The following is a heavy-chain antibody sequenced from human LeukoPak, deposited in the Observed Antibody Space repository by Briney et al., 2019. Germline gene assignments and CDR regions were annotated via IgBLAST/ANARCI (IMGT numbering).Heavy chain of an antibody. CDR3: ARVGSYSDWFDP. Sequence: PSETLSLTCTVSGGSISSYYWSWIRQPPGKGLEWIGYIYYSGAARYNPSLKSRVTISGDTSKNQFSLNLSSVTAADTAVYYCARVGSYSDWFDPWGQGTLVTVSS. D-gene: IGHD3-10*01. CDR1: GGSISSYY. V-gene: IGHV4-59*01. J-gene: IGHJ5*02. CDR2: IYYSGAA.